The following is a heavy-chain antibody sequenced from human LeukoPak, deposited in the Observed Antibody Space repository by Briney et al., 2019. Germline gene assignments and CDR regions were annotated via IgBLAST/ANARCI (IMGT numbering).Heavy chain of an antibody. CDR3: ARGTLGYSGYDWAGPFDY. CDR1: GFTVSSNY. CDR2: IYSGGST. J-gene: IGHJ4*02. D-gene: IGHD5-12*01. Sequence: PGGSLRLSCAASGFTVSSNYMSWVRQAPGKGLEWVSVIYSGGSTYYADSVKGRFTISRDNSKNTLYLQMNSLRAEDTAVYYCARGTLGYSGYDWAGPFDYWGQGTLVTVSS. V-gene: IGHV3-66*01.